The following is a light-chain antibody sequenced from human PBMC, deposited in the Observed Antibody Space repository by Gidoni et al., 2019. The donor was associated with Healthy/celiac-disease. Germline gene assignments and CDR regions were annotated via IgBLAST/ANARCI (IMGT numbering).Light chain of an antibody. CDR3: QQYYSYPYT. J-gene: IGKJ2*01. CDR1: QGISSY. Sequence: AIRITQSPSSLSASTGDRVTITCRASQGISSYLAWYQQKPGKAPKLLIYAASTLQSGVPSRFSGSGSGTDFTLTISCLQSEDFATYYCQQYYSYPYTFXYXTKLXIK. V-gene: IGKV1-8*01. CDR2: AAS.